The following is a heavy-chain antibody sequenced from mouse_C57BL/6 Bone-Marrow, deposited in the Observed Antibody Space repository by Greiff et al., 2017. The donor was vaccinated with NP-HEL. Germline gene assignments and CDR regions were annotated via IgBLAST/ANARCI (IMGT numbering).Heavy chain of an antibody. Sequence: QVQLQQSGAELVRPGASVTLSCKASGYTFTDYEMHWVKQTPVHGLEWIGAIDPETGGTAYNQKFKGKAILTADKSSSTASMELRSLTSEDSAVYYCTRENYGKVDYWGQGTTLTVSS. D-gene: IGHD1-1*01. CDR2: IDPETGGT. V-gene: IGHV1-15*01. CDR3: TRENYGKVDY. CDR1: GYTFTDYE. J-gene: IGHJ2*01.